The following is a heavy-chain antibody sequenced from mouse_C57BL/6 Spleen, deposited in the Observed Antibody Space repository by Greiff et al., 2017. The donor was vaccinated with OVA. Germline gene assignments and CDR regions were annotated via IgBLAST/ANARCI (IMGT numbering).Heavy chain of an antibody. CDR1: GYTFTSYD. J-gene: IGHJ4*01. V-gene: IGHV1-85*01. CDR3: ARRYGSTLYYYAMDY. D-gene: IGHD1-1*01. CDR2: IYPRDGST. Sequence: VMLQQSGPELVKPGASVKLSCKASGYTFTSYDINWVKQRPGQGLEWIGWIYPRDGSTKYNEKFKGKATLTVDTSSSTAYMELHSLTSEDSAVYFCARRYGSTLYYYAMDYWGQGTSVTVSS.